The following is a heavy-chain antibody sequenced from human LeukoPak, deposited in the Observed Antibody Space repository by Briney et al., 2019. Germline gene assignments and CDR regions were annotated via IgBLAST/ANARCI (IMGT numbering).Heavy chain of an antibody. Sequence: GGSLRLSCAASGFTFSTYAMSWVRQTPGKGLEWVSGISASGGVTYYADSVRGRFTISRDTSKSTLHLQMNSLRADDTAVYFCVKGGIYGDCGTYWGQGTLVTVSS. CDR3: VKGGIYGDCGTY. CDR1: GFTFSTYA. J-gene: IGHJ4*02. V-gene: IGHV3-23*01. CDR2: ISASGGVT. D-gene: IGHD4-17*01.